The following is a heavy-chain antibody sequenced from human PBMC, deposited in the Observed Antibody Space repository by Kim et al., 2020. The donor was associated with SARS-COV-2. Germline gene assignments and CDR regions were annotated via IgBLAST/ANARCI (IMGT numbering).Heavy chain of an antibody. V-gene: IGHV3-7*01. CDR3: ARDVRYDSSGYYDNFPDY. J-gene: IGHJ4*02. CDR2: IKQDGSEK. Sequence: GGSLRLSCAASGFTFSSYWMSWVRQAPGKGLEWVANIKQDGSEKYYVDSVKGRFTISRDNAKNSLYLQMNSLRAEDTAVYYCARDVRYDSSGYYDNFPDYWGQGTLFTVSS. D-gene: IGHD3-22*01. CDR1: GFTFSSYW.